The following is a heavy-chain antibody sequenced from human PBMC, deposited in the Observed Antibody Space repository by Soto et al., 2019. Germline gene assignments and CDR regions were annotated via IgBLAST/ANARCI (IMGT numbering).Heavy chain of an antibody. CDR3: ALLTLHSKGGYFDS. Sequence: VGSLRLSCAFSVCTFTDHSMTCVRQSPGKWLEWVSTTSNNGDRTFYSDSVKGRFTVSTDRTNNTLYLQMNSLRADDTAVYFCALLTLHSKGGYFDSRGQ. CDR2: TSNNGDRT. CDR1: VCTFTDHS. D-gene: IGHD6-13*01. J-gene: IGHJ4*02. V-gene: IGHV3-23*01.